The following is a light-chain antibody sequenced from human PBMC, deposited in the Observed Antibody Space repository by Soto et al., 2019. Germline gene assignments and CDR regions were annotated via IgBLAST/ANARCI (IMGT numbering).Light chain of an antibody. CDR3: QQRRDWPPT. Sequence: EIVLTQSPGTLSLSPGERATLSCRATQSVNNNLAWHQHKRGQAPRLLIYEAFIRATGIPARFSGSGSETDFTLTISSLEPEDFAVYYGQQRRDWPPTFGPGTKVESK. CDR2: EAF. V-gene: IGKV3-11*01. J-gene: IGKJ3*01. CDR1: QSVNNN.